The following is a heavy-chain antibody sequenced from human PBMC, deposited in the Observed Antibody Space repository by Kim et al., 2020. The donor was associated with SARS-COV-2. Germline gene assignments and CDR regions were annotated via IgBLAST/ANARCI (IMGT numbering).Heavy chain of an antibody. Sequence: SETLSLTCAVYGGSFSGYYWSWIRQPPGKGLEWIGEINHSGSTNYNPSLKSRVTISVDTSKNQFSLKLSSVTAADTAVYYCARGKYYYGPSCFDYWGQGTLVTVSS. V-gene: IGHV4-34*01. CDR1: GGSFSGYY. J-gene: IGHJ4*02. CDR2: INHSGST. CDR3: ARGKYYYGPSCFDY. D-gene: IGHD3-10*01.